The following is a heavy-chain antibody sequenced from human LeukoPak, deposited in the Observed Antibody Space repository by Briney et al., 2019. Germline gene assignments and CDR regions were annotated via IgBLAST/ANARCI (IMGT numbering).Heavy chain of an antibody. CDR3: AKSQYGDYAVVDY. Sequence: GGSLRLSCAASGFTFSSYEMNWVRQAPGKGLEWVSYISSSGSTIYYADSVKGRFTISRDNAKNSLHLQMNSLRAEDTAVYYCAKSQYGDYAVVDYWGQGTLVTVSS. D-gene: IGHD4-17*01. V-gene: IGHV3-48*03. CDR2: ISSSGSTI. CDR1: GFTFSSYE. J-gene: IGHJ4*02.